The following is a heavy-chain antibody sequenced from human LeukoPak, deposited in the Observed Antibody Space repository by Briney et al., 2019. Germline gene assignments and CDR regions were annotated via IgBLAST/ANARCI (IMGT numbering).Heavy chain of an antibody. CDR1: GYTFTNYD. J-gene: IGHJ5*02. Sequence: ASVKVSCKASGYTFTNYDINWVRQATGQGLEWMGRMNPNSGNTGYAQKFQGRVTITRDTSISTAYMELSSLRSEDTAVYYCARRKGYCTNGVCYIWFDPWGQGTLVTVSS. V-gene: IGHV1-8*03. D-gene: IGHD2-8*01. CDR3: ARRKGYCTNGVCYIWFDP. CDR2: MNPNSGNT.